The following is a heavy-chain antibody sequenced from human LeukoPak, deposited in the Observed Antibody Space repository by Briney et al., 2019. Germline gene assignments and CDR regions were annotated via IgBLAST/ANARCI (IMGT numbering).Heavy chain of an antibody. V-gene: IGHV3-23*01. Sequence: GGSLRLSCAASEFTFSNYAMNWVRQAPGKGLEWVSGISGGGGSTYYADSVKGRFTTSRDNSKNTLYLQMDSLRAEDTALYYCAKGSGINHYHWIDPWGQGTLVTVSS. CDR1: EFTFSNYA. CDR2: ISGGGGST. CDR3: AKGSGINHYHWIDP. J-gene: IGHJ5*02. D-gene: IGHD1-14*01.